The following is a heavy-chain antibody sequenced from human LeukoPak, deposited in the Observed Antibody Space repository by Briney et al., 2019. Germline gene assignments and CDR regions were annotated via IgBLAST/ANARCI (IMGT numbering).Heavy chain of an antibody. CDR2: IRTDGVTT. Sequence: GGTLRLSCAASGFIFSHHGMNWVRQAPGKGLEWVSGIRTDGVTTYYADSVKGRFIMSRDNSKNTVYLQMNSLSAEDAAVYYCVKDDGWVQYANWGQGTLVTVAS. CDR1: GFIFSHHG. D-gene: IGHD5-24*01. V-gene: IGHV3-23*01. CDR3: VKDDGWVQYAN. J-gene: IGHJ4*02.